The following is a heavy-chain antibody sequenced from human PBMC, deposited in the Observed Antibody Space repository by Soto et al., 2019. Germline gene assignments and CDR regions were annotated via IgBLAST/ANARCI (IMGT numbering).Heavy chain of an antibody. V-gene: IGHV4-59*01. CDR3: VSYDRQSRRYSLDY. CDR2: VYYDGST. J-gene: IGHJ4*02. Sequence: SETLSLTCTVSGDSIRYYYWSWIRQPPGKGPEWIGYVYYDGSTNYNPSLESRVTMSIDTSKKQFSLKLSSVIAADTAMYYCVSYDRQSRRYSLDYWGQGALVTVSS. CDR1: GDSIRYYY. D-gene: IGHD3-10*01.